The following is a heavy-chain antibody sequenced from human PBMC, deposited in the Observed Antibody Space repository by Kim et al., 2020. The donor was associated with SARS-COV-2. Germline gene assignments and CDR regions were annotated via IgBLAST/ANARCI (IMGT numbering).Heavy chain of an antibody. V-gene: IGHV5-51*01. J-gene: IGHJ4*02. CDR3: ARRLFRYSSSWPFDY. Sequence: GESLKISCKGSGYSFTSYWIGWVRQMPGKGLEWMGIIYPGDSDTRYSPSFQGQVTISADKSISTAYLQWSSLKASDTAMYYCARRLFRYSSSWPFDYWGQGTLVTVSS. CDR2: IYPGDSDT. D-gene: IGHD6-13*01. CDR1: GYSFTSYW.